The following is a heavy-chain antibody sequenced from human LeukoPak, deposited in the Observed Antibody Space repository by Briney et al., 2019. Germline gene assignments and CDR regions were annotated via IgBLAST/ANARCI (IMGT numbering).Heavy chain of an antibody. D-gene: IGHD3-22*01. CDR1: GFTFSSYG. CDR2: IQYDGSNQ. Sequence: GGSLRLSCAASGFTFSSYGMHWVRQAPGKGLEWVAYIQYDGSNQQYADSVKGRFTISRDNAKNSLYLQMNSLRAEDTAVYYCARDRHRYNYDSSGYPPYWGQGTQVTVSS. CDR3: ARDRHRYNYDSSGYPPY. V-gene: IGHV3-30*02. J-gene: IGHJ4*02.